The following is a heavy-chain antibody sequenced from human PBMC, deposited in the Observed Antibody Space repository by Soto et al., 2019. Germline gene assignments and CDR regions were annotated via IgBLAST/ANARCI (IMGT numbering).Heavy chain of an antibody. CDR1: GFTFSDYY. D-gene: IGHD2-15*01. Sequence: GGSLRLSCAASGFTFSDYYMSWIRQAPGKGLEWVSYISSSGSTIYYADSVKGRFTISRDNAKNSLYLQMNSLRAEDTAVYYCARRPIDCSGGSCYSYYYYMDVWGKGTTVTVSS. CDR3: ARRPIDCSGGSCYSYYYYMDV. CDR2: ISSSGSTI. V-gene: IGHV3-11*01. J-gene: IGHJ6*03.